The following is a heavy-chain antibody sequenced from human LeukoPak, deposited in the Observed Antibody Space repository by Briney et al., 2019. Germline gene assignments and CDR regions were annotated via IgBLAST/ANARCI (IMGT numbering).Heavy chain of an antibody. Sequence: GGSLRLSCAASGFAFSSYAMSWVRQAPGKGLEWVSAISGGGGSTNYADSVKGRFTISRDNSKNTLYLQMNSLRAEDTAIYYCARAAPNYDSSGHYPYYFDYWGQGTLVTVSS. D-gene: IGHD3-22*01. J-gene: IGHJ4*02. CDR2: ISGGGGST. CDR3: ARAAPNYDSSGHYPYYFDY. CDR1: GFAFSSYA. V-gene: IGHV3-23*01.